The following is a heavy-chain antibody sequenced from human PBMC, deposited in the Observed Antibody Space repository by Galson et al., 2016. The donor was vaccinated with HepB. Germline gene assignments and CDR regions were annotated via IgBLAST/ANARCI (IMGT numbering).Heavy chain of an antibody. Sequence: SVKVSCKASGYTFTTSGISWVRQAPGQGLEWMGRNSTYSGNTKYAQKFQGGLTLTTDSSTTTAYMELRSLRFDDTALYYCARDVQYRFDSWGQGTLVTVSS. CDR1: GYTFTTSG. CDR3: ARDVQYRFDS. CDR2: NSTYSGNT. D-gene: IGHD2/OR15-2a*01. V-gene: IGHV1-18*01. J-gene: IGHJ4*02.